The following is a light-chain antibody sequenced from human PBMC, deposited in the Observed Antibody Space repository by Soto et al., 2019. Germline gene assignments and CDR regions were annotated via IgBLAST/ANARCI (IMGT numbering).Light chain of an antibody. V-gene: IGLV2-11*01. CDR3: CSYAGSYTYWV. CDR2: DVS. J-gene: IGLJ3*02. Sequence: QSVLTQPASVSGSPGQSITISCTGTSSDVGGYDYVSWYQQHPGKAPKLMIYDVSKRPSGVPDRFSGSKSGNTASLTISGLQAEDEADYYCCSYAGSYTYWVFGGGTKLTVL. CDR1: SSDVGGYDY.